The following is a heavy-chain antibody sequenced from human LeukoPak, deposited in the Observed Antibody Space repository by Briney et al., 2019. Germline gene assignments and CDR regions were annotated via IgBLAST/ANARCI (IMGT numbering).Heavy chain of an antibody. CDR1: GYTFTGYF. V-gene: IGHV1-2*02. J-gene: IGHJ4*02. Sequence: ASVKVSCKASGYTFTGYFMYWVRQAPGQGLEWMGWINPNSGGTNYAQKFQGRVTMTRDTSISTAYMELSRLRSDDTAVYYCARVPTLLRYFDWFHHIDYWGQGTLVTVSS. CDR3: ARVPTLLRYFDWFHHIDY. CDR2: INPNSGGT. D-gene: IGHD3-9*01.